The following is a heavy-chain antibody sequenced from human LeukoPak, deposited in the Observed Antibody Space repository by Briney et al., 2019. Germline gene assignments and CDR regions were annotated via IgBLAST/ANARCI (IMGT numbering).Heavy chain of an antibody. CDR1: GFTFSRSA. CDR3: VKGRISEDGLDF. D-gene: IGHD6-13*01. CDR2: ISSSGNT. J-gene: IGHJ4*02. Sequence: PGGSLRLSCAASGFTFSRSAMTWVRQTPGGGLDWVSSISSSGNTYYADSVKGRFTISRDNSKNILYLQMNSLRAEDTAVYYCVKGRISEDGLDFWGQGTLVTVCS. V-gene: IGHV3-23*01.